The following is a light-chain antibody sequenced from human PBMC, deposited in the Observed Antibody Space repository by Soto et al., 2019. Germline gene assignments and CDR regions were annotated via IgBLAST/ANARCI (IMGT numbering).Light chain of an antibody. Sequence: DIQMTQSPSSLSASVGDRVTITCRASQSISNYLNWYQHKPGKAPKVLIYGASNLQSGVPSRFSGSGSGTDFTLTISSLQREDFATYFCQQSYSSSWTFLPGTKVEI. CDR1: QSISNY. V-gene: IGKV1-39*01. CDR2: GAS. J-gene: IGKJ1*01. CDR3: QQSYSSSWT.